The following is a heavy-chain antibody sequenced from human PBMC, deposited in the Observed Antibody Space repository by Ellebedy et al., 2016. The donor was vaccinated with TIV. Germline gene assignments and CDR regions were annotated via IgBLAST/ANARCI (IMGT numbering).Heavy chain of an antibody. J-gene: IGHJ5*02. CDR3: ARAGGVGWFDP. Sequence: SVKVSXXASGGTFSSYAISWVRQPPGQGLEWMGGIIPIFGTANYAQKFQGRVMITADESTSKACMELSNLRSGDTAVYYCARAGGVGWFDPWGQGTLVTVSS. D-gene: IGHD2-8*02. CDR1: GGTFSSYA. CDR2: IIPIFGTA. V-gene: IGHV1-69*13.